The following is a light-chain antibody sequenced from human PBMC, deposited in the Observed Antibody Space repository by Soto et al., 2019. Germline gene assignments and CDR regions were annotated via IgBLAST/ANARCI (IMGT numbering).Light chain of an antibody. CDR2: GAS. CDR1: QSISSSY. J-gene: IGKJ3*01. CDR3: QQYGSSRFT. Sequence: EIVLTQSPGTLSLSPGERATLSCRASQSISSSYLAWNQQKPGQAPRLLVYGASSRATGIPDRFSGSGSGTDFTFTISRLEPEDFAVYYCQQYGSSRFTFGPGTKVDIK. V-gene: IGKV3-20*01.